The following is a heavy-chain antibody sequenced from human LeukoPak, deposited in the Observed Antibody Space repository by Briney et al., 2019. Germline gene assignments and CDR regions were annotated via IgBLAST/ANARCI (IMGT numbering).Heavy chain of an antibody. CDR1: GFTFSSYA. Sequence: PGGSLRLSCAASGFTFSSYAMYWVRRTPGKGLEYVSVISGNGVSTHYAASVKGRFTISRDNSKSMLYLQMGSLRAEDMAVYYCTRGASDIVAVPAAVGPFDLWGQGILVTVSS. CDR3: TRGASDIVAVPAAVGPFDL. V-gene: IGHV3-64*02. D-gene: IGHD2-2*01. J-gene: IGHJ4*02. CDR2: ISGNGVST.